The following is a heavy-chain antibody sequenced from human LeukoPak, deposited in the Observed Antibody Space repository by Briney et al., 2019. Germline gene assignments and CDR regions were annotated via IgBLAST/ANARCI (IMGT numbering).Heavy chain of an antibody. V-gene: IGHV1-69*04. CDR1: GGTFSSYA. J-gene: IGHJ3*02. D-gene: IGHD3-10*01. Sequence: SVKVSCKAYGGTFSSYAISWVRQAPGQGLEWMGRIIPILGIANYAQKFQGRVTITADKSTSTAYMELSSLRSQDTAVYYCARLPYGSGSYDIWGQGTMVTVS. CDR2: IIPILGIA. CDR3: ARLPYGSGSYDI.